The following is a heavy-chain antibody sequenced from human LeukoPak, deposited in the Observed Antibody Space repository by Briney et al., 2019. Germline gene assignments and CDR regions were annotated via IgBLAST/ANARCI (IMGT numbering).Heavy chain of an antibody. J-gene: IGHJ4*02. CDR3: AKDPADYGDFNYFDY. D-gene: IGHD4-17*01. CDR2: ISSSGSTI. Sequence: GGSLRLSCAASGFTFSDYYMSWIRQAPGKGLEWVSYISSSGSTIYYADSVKGRFTISRDNSKNTLYLQMNSLRAEDTAVYYCAKDPADYGDFNYFDYWGQGTLVTVSS. CDR1: GFTFSDYY. V-gene: IGHV3-11*04.